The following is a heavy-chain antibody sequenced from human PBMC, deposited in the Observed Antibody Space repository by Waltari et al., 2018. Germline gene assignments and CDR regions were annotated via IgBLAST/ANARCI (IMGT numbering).Heavy chain of an antibody. D-gene: IGHD2-21*01. J-gene: IGHJ6*02. CDR1: EFTFSSYA. CDR2: ISYNGRNI. Sequence: QVQLVESGGGVVQPGRSLRLSCADSEFTFSSYAMHWVRQAPGKGLEWVAVISYNGRNIYYVDSVKGRFTISRDNSKKTMYLQMNSLRAEDTAVYYCARDYCDRTYCHGMDVWGQGTTVTVSS. CDR3: ARDYCDRTYCHGMDV. V-gene: IGHV3-30*04.